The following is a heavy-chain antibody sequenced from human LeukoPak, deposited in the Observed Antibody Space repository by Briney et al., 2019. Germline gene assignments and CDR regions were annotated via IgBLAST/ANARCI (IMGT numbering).Heavy chain of an antibody. Sequence: GGSLRLSCAASGFTLRSYGMSWVRQAPGKGLEWVSAISGSGGSTYYADSVKGRFTISRDNSKNTLYLQMNSLRAEDTAVYYCAKESSYGSGNYYMDVWGKGTTVTVSS. V-gene: IGHV3-23*01. CDR2: ISGSGGST. J-gene: IGHJ6*03. D-gene: IGHD3-10*01. CDR1: GFTLRSYG. CDR3: AKESSYGSGNYYMDV.